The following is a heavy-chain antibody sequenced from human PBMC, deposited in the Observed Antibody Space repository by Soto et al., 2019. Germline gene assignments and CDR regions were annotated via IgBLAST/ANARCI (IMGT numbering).Heavy chain of an antibody. CDR2: IDPSDSYT. V-gene: IGHV5-10-1*01. CDR3: ARLLGYCSSTSCYRGGFDYYYYGMDV. Sequence: PGESLKISCKGSGYSFTSYWISWVRQMPGEGLEWMGRIDPSDSYTNYSPSFQGHVTISADKSISTAYLQWSSLKASDTAMYYCARLLGYCSSTSCYRGGFDYYYYGMDVWGQGTTVTVSS. CDR1: GYSFTSYW. D-gene: IGHD2-2*02. J-gene: IGHJ6*02.